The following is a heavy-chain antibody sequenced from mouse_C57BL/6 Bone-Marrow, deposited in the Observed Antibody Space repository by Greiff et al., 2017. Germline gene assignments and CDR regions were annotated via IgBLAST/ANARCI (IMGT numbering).Heavy chain of an antibody. CDR2: IWSDGST. CDR1: GFSLTSYG. Sequence: VAPSQSLSITCTVSGFSLTSYGVHWVRQPPGKGLEWLVVIWSDGSTTYNSALKSRLSISKDNSKSQVFLKMNSLQTDDTAMYYCARHEAYDYDGWFAYWGQGTLVTVSA. V-gene: IGHV2-6-2*01. CDR3: ARHEAYDYDGWFAY. J-gene: IGHJ3*01. D-gene: IGHD2-4*01.